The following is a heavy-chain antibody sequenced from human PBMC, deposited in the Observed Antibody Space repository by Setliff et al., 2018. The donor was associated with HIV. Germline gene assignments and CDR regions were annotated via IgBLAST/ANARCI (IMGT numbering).Heavy chain of an antibody. CDR1: GFTFSSYS. J-gene: IGHJ4*02. V-gene: IGHV3-21*01. CDR3: ARYWVGSRSWSPDY. D-gene: IGHD6-13*01. Sequence: AGGSLRLSCAASGFTFSSYSMNWVRQAPGKGLEWVSSISSSSSYIYYADSVKGRFTISRDNAKNSLYLQMNSLRAEDTAVYYCARYWVGSRSWSPDYWGQGTLVTAPQ. CDR2: ISSSSSYI.